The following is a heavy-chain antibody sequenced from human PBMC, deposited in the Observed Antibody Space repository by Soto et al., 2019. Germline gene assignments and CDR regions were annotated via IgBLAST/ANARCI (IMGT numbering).Heavy chain of an antibody. D-gene: IGHD6-6*01. V-gene: IGHV3-64*02. CDR3: ARRARPDFYYMDV. J-gene: IGHJ6*03. Sequence: PGGSLRLSCAASGFTFSSYSMNWVRQAPGKGLEYVSGISSSRGGIYYADSVKGRFTISRDNSKNTVYLQMGSLRPEDMAVYYCARRARPDFYYMDVWGKGTTVTVSS. CDR1: GFTFSSYS. CDR2: ISSSRGGI.